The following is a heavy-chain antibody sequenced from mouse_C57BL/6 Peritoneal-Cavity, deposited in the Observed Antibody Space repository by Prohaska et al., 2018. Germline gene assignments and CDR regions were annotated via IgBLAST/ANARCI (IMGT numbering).Heavy chain of an antibody. D-gene: IGHD2-4*01. CDR2: IDPSDSYT. Sequence: QVQLQQPGAVLVMPGASVKLSCKASGYTFTSYWMHWVKQRPGQGLEWIGEIDPSDSYTNYNQKFKGKATLTVDKSSSTAYMQLSSLTSEYSAVYYCARGGGYDYDERTWFAYWGQGTLVTVSA. V-gene: IGHV1-69*01. CDR3: ARGGGYDYDERTWFAY. CDR1: GYTFTSYW. J-gene: IGHJ3*01.